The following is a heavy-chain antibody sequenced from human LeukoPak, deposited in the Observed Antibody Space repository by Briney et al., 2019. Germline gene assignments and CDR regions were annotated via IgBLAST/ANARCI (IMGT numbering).Heavy chain of an antibody. CDR2: ISGSGGST. Sequence: GGSLRLSCAASGFTFSNYNMNWVRQAPGKGLEWVSAISGSGGSTYYADSVKGRFTISRDNSKNTLYLQMNSLRAEDTAVYYCAKDLRVGASSLGYWGQGTLVTVSS. J-gene: IGHJ4*02. V-gene: IGHV3-23*01. D-gene: IGHD1-26*01. CDR1: GFTFSNYN. CDR3: AKDLRVGASSLGY.